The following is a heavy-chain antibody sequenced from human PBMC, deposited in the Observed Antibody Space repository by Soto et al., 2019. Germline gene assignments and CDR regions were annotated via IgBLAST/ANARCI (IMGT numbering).Heavy chain of an antibody. J-gene: IGHJ4*02. CDR2: ISYDGSNK. D-gene: IGHD6-19*01. CDR3: AVAGDFDY. CDR1: GFTFSSYG. V-gene: IGHV3-30*03. Sequence: QVQLVESGGGVVQPGRSLRLSCAASGFTFSSYGMHWVRQAPGKGLEWVAVISYDGSNKYYADSVKGRFTISRDNSKNTLYQQMNSLRAEDTAVYYCAVAGDFDYWGQGTLVTVSS.